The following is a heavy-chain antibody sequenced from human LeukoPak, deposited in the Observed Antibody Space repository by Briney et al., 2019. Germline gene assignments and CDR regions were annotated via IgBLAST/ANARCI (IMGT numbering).Heavy chain of an antibody. Sequence: QAGGSLRLSCAASGFSLSSYAMHWVRQAPGKGLEWMSFVSFDGRNKNYADSVKGRFTISRDNAKDSLHLQMNSLRVEDTAVYYCARDIPRGTSTLDYWGQGALDTVSS. CDR3: ARDIPRGTSTLDY. D-gene: IGHD1-7*01. CDR2: VSFDGRNK. V-gene: IGHV3-30*04. CDR1: GFSLSSYA. J-gene: IGHJ4*02.